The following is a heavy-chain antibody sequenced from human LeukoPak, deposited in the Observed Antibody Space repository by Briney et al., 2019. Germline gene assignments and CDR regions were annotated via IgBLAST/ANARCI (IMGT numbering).Heavy chain of an antibody. J-gene: IGHJ6*02. CDR3: ARDGGSRRDYYGMDV. V-gene: IGHV4-30-2*01. Sequence: SETLSLTCAVSGGSISSGGYSWSWIRQPPGKGLEWIGYIYHSGSTYYNPSLKSRVTVSVDRSKNQFSLKLSSVTAADTAVYYCARDGGSRRDYYGMDVWGQGTTVTVSS. CDR1: GGSISSGGYS. D-gene: IGHD3-10*01. CDR2: IYHSGST.